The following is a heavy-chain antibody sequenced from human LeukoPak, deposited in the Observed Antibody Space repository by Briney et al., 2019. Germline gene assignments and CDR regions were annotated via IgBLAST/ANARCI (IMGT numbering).Heavy chain of an antibody. CDR2: IYYSGST. CDR3: ARYVPVKTGTTRASFDY. CDR1: GGSISSYY. J-gene: IGHJ4*02. D-gene: IGHD1-1*01. Sequence: PSETLSLTCTVSGGSISSYYWSWVRQPPGKGLEWIGYIYYSGSTNYNPSLKSRVTISVDTSKNQFALKLSSVTAADTAVYYCARYVPVKTGTTRASFDYWGQGALVTVSS. V-gene: IGHV4-59*01.